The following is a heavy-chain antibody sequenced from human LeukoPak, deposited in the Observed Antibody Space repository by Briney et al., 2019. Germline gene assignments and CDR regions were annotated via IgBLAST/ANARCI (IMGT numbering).Heavy chain of an antibody. D-gene: IGHD3-3*01. CDR3: TTGTDFRGAYYYYYGMDV. V-gene: IGHV3-15*07. J-gene: IGHJ6*02. CDR2: IKSKTDGGTT. CDR1: GFTFSNAW. Sequence: GGSLRLSCAASGFTFSNAWMNWVRQAPGKGLEWVGRIKSKTDGGTTDYAAPVKGRFTISRDDSKNTLYLQMNSLKTEDTAVYYCTTGTDFRGAYYYYYGMDVWGQGTTVTVFS.